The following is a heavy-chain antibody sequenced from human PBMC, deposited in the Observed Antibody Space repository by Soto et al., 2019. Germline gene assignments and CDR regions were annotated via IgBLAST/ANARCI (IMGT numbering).Heavy chain of an antibody. V-gene: IGHV3-30-3*01. D-gene: IGHD1-26*01. CDR3: ARDGAGHFDY. CDR2: ISYDGSNK. CDR1: GFTFSSYA. J-gene: IGHJ4*02. Sequence: PGGSLRLSCAASGFTFSSYAMHWVRQAPGKGLEWVAVISYDGSNKYYADSVKGRFTISRDNSKNTLYLQMNSLRAEDTAVYYCARDGAGHFDYWGQGTLVTVSS.